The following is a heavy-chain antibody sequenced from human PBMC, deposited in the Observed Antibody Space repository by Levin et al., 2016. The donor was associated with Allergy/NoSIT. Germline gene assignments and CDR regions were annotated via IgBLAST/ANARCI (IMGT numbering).Heavy chain of an antibody. CDR3: ARDLGIWLDAFDI. CDR2: IYYSGST. J-gene: IGHJ3*02. Sequence: SETLSLTCTVSGGSISSGDYYWSWIRQPPGKGLEWIGYIYYSGSTYYNPSLKSRVTISVDTSKNQFSLKLSSVTAADTAVYYCARDLGIWLDAFDIWGQGTMVTVSS. D-gene: IGHD2-21*01. CDR1: GGSISSGDYY. V-gene: IGHV4-30-4*01.